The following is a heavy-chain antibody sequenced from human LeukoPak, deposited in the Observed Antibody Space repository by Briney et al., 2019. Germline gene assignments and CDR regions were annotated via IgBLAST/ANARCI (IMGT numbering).Heavy chain of an antibody. J-gene: IGHJ5*02. CDR2: INHSGST. CDR1: GGSFSGYY. D-gene: IGHD3-9*01. V-gene: IGHV4-34*01. CDR3: ASKSVVYDILTGYRGPSWFDP. Sequence: SETLSLTCAVYGGSFSGYYWSWIRQPPGKGLEWIGEINHSGSTNYNPSLKSRVTISVDTSKNQFSLKLSSVTAADTAVYYCASKSVVYDILTGYRGPSWFDPWGQGTLVTVSS.